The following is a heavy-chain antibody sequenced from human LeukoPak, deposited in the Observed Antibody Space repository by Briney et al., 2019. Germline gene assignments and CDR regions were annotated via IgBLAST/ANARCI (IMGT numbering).Heavy chain of an antibody. J-gene: IGHJ1*01. Sequence: GASVTVSFTASGYTFNRYAIHWVRQAPGQRFEWMGWIDADNGDTRYSQNFQGRVTITRDTSASTVYMELSSLTSEDTAVYYCARGSTSEWPLDRWGQENLVTVSS. CDR2: IDADNGDT. CDR1: GYTFNRYA. CDR3: ARGSTSEWPLDR. D-gene: IGHD6-13*01. V-gene: IGHV1-3*01.